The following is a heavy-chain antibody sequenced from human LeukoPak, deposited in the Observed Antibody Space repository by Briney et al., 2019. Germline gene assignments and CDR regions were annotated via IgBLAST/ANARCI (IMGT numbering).Heavy chain of an antibody. V-gene: IGHV1-69*04. CDR1: GDTLSSYG. Sequence: SVKVSCKTSGDTLSSYGISWVRQAPGQGLEWMGRIIPIVGSTNYAEKLQGRVTITADKSTSTAYMELSSLRSEDTAVYYCARERYWGQGTLVTVSS. CDR3: ARERY. J-gene: IGHJ4*02. CDR2: IIPIVGST.